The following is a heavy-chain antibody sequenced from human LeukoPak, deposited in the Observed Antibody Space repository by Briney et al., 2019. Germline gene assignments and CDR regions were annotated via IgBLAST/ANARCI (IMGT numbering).Heavy chain of an antibody. CDR2: MSPNSGDT. V-gene: IGHV1-8*01. Sequence: ASVTVSCKASGYTFTSYDFNWVRQATGQRPEWMGWMSPNSGDTGYAQKFQDRVTMTRNTSIRTAYMELSSLRSDDTAVYYCARDQYYYDSSGYYGDYYYGMDVWGQGTTVTVSS. J-gene: IGHJ6*02. CDR1: GYTFTSYD. CDR3: ARDQYYYDSSGYYGDYYYGMDV. D-gene: IGHD3-22*01.